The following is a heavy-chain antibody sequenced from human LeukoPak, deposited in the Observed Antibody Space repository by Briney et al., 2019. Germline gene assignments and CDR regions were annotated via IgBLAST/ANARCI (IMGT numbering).Heavy chain of an antibody. V-gene: IGHV4-30-2*01. J-gene: IGHJ4*02. CDR3: ARGGSSTSWPFDY. D-gene: IGHD2-2*01. CDR1: GGSISSGDYS. CDR2: IYHSGRT. Sequence: PSETLSLTCAVSGGSISSGDYSWSWIRQPPGKGLEWIGYIYHSGRTFYNPSLKSRVTISVDTSKNQISLEVTSVTAADTAVYYCARGGSSTSWPFDYWGQGTLVTVSS.